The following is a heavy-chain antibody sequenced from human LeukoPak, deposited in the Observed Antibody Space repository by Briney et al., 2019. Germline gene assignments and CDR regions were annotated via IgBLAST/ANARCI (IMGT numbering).Heavy chain of an antibody. J-gene: IGHJ4*02. CDR2: IKSKTDGGTT. CDR3: TTAGYSYGIVDY. D-gene: IGHD5-18*01. Sequence: GGSLRRSCAASGFTFSNAWMSWVRQAPGKGLEWVGRIKSKTDGGTTDYAAPVKGRITISRDDSKNTLYLQMNSLKTEDTAVYYCTTAGYSYGIVDYWGQGTLVTVSS. CDR1: GFTFSNAW. V-gene: IGHV3-15*01.